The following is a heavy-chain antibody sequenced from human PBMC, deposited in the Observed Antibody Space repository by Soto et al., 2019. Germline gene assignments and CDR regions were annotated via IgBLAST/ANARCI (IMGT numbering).Heavy chain of an antibody. CDR2: ISYDGSNE. D-gene: IGHD3-10*01. Sequence: QVQLVESGGGVVQPGRSLRLSCAASGFPFSSYGMHWVREAPGKGLEWVAVISYDGSNEYYADSVRGRFTIARDNSASTLYLQMNSLRPEDTALYYCVGGQYYFDYRGQGTLVTV. CDR1: GFPFSSYG. V-gene: IGHV3-30*03. CDR3: VGGQYYFDY. J-gene: IGHJ4*02.